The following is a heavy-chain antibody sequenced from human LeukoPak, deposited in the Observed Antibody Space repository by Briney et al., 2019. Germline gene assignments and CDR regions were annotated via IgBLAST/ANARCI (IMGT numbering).Heavy chain of an antibody. J-gene: IGHJ4*02. CDR2: ISSSSSTM. D-gene: IGHD3-22*01. CDR3: AREDDSSGYYYRY. Sequence: PGGSLRLSCAASGFTFSSYSMNWVRQAPGKGLEWVSYISSSSSTMYYADSVKGRFTISRDNAKNSLYLQMNSLRAEDTAVYYCAREDDSSGYYYRYWGQGTLVTVSS. V-gene: IGHV3-48*01. CDR1: GFTFSSYS.